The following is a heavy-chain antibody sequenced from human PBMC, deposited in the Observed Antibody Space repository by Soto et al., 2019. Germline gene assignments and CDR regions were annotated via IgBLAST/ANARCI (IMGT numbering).Heavy chain of an antibody. V-gene: IGHV3-48*01. J-gene: IGHJ4*02. CDR1: GFTFSSYS. CDR3: ARVNRICSGGSCYPPKY. D-gene: IGHD2-15*01. Sequence: GGSLRLSCAASGFTFSSYSMNWVRQAPGKGLEWVSYISSSSSTIYYADSVKGRFTISRDNAKNSLYLQMNSLRAEDTAVYYCARVNRICSGGSCYPPKYWGQGTLVTVSS. CDR2: ISSSSSTI.